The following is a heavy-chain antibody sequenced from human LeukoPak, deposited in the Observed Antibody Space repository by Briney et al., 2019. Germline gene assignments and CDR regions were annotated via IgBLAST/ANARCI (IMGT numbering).Heavy chain of an antibody. CDR3: ARLGTTSGDGMDV. J-gene: IGHJ6*04. D-gene: IGHD2-2*01. CDR2: IYPGNSDT. V-gene: IGHV5-51*01. CDR1: GYIFTSYW. Sequence: EESLNISCQGSGYIFTSYWIGWVRQMPGKGLEWMGIIYPGNSDTRYRPSFQGQVTISADKSVTTAYLQWSSLKASDTAMYYCARLGTTSGDGMDVWGKGTTVTVSS.